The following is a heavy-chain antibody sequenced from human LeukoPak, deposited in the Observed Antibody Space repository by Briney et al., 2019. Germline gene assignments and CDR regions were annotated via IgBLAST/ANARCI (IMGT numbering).Heavy chain of an antibody. CDR1: GYSISSGYY. D-gene: IGHD2-15*01. Sequence: SETLSLTCTVSGYSISSGYYWGWIRQPPGKGREWIGSIYYSGSTYYNPSLKSRVTMSVDTSKNQFSLNLSSVTAADTAVYYCAREGASWSIDYWGQGTLVTVSS. CDR2: IYYSGST. CDR3: AREGASWSIDY. J-gene: IGHJ4*02. V-gene: IGHV4-38-2*02.